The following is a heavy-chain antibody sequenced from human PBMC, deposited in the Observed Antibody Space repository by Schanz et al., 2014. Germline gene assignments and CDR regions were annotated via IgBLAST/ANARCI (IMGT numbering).Heavy chain of an antibody. CDR1: GGTFSSDT. Sequence: VQLEQSGAEVKKPGSSVKVSCKASGGTFSSDTFSWVRQAPGQGLEWMGWISAYNGHTDYAQKLQGRVTLTTDTSTGTAYMELSSLKSEDTAVYYCARGPSQGYSYGHNIGAYYYGMDVWGQGTTVTVSS. V-gene: IGHV1-18*01. J-gene: IGHJ6*02. CDR3: ARGPSQGYSYGHNIGAYYYGMDV. CDR2: ISAYNGHT. D-gene: IGHD5-18*01.